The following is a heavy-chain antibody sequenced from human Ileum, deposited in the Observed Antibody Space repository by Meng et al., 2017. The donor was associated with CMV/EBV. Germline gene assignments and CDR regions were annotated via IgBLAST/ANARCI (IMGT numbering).Heavy chain of an antibody. CDR1: GFTFSSYA. CDR3: AKSIVGATTCLDY. CDR2: ISGSGGST. V-gene: IGHV3-23*01. J-gene: IGHJ4*02. D-gene: IGHD1-26*01. Sequence: CAASGFTFSSYAMSWVRQAPGKGLEWVSAISGSGGSTYYADSVKGRFTISRDNSKNTLYLQMNSLRAEDTAVYYCAKSIVGATTCLDYWGQGTLVTVSS.